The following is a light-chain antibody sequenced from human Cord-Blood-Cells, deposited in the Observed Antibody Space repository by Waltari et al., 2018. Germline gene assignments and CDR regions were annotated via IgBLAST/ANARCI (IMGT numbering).Light chain of an antibody. CDR3: SSYTSSSTVV. Sequence: QSALTQPASVSGSPGQSPTISCTGTSSDVGGSNYVSWYQQHPGKAPKLMIYEVSNRPSGVSNRFSGSKSGNTASLTISGLQAEDEADYYCSSYTSSSTVVFGGGTKLTVL. CDR1: SSDVGGSNY. V-gene: IGLV2-14*01. J-gene: IGLJ2*01. CDR2: EVS.